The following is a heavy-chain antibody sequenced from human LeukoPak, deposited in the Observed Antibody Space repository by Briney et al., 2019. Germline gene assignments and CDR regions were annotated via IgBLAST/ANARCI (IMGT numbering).Heavy chain of an antibody. CDR1: GGSISSYY. D-gene: IGHD1-26*01. V-gene: IGHV4-59*01. Sequence: SETLSLTCTVSGGSISSYYWSWIRQPPGKGLEWIGYIYYSGSTNYNPSLKSRVTISVDTSKNQFSLKLSSVTAADTAVYYCARDRGSYWSLFPFDYWGQGTLVTVSS. CDR3: ARDRGSYWSLFPFDY. CDR2: IYYSGST. J-gene: IGHJ4*02.